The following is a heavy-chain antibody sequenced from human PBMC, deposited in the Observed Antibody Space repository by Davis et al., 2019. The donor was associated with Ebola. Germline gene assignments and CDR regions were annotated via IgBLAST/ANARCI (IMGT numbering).Heavy chain of an antibody. CDR2: ISAYNGNT. J-gene: IGHJ6*02. CDR1: GYTFTSYG. D-gene: IGHD2-15*01. CDR3: ARGLEVVVAALYYYGMDV. Sequence: AASVTVSCKASGYTFTSYGISWMRQAPGQGLEWMGWISAYNGNTNYAQKLQGRVTMTTDTSTSTAYMELRSLRSDDTAVYYCARGLEVVVAALYYYGMDVWGQGTTVTVSS. V-gene: IGHV1-18*01.